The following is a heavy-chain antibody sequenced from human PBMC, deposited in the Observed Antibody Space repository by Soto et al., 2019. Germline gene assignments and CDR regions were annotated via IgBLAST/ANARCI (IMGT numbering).Heavy chain of an antibody. D-gene: IGHD2-8*01. Sequence: GGSLRLSCAASGFTVSSKYMSWVRQAPGKGLEWVSLIQSGGPTYYADSVKGRFTISRDTSENTVHLQMDSLRAEDTAVYYCAAHCTNGVCYRPDAFDIWGQGTMVTVSS. CDR3: AAHCTNGVCYRPDAFDI. V-gene: IGHV3-66*01. CDR2: IQSGGPT. J-gene: IGHJ3*02. CDR1: GFTVSSKY.